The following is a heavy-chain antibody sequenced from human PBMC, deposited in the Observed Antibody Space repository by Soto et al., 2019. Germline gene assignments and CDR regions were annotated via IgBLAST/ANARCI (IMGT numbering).Heavy chain of an antibody. V-gene: IGHV1-8*01. CDR2: MNPNSGNT. CDR3: ASQISGGFLESLLDY. J-gene: IGHJ4*02. Sequence: GASVKVSCKASGYTFTSYDINWVREATGQGHEWMGWMNPNSGNTGYAQKFQGRVTMTRNTSISTAYMELSSLRSEDTAVYYCASQISGGFLESLLDYWGQGTLVTVSS. CDR1: GYTFTSYD. D-gene: IGHD3-3*01.